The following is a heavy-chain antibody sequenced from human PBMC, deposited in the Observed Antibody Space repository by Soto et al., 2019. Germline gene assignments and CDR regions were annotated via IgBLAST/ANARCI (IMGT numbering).Heavy chain of an antibody. J-gene: IGHJ6*03. CDR3: ARVAARAYYYHYMDA. D-gene: IGHD6-6*01. V-gene: IGHV4-59*01. Sequence: SETLFLTCTVSGGSISSYYWSWIRQPPGKGLEWIGYIYYSGSTNYNPSLKSRVTISVDTSKNQFSLKLSSVTAADTAVYYCARVAARAYYYHYMDAWGKGTTVTVSS. CDR1: GGSISSYY. CDR2: IYYSGST.